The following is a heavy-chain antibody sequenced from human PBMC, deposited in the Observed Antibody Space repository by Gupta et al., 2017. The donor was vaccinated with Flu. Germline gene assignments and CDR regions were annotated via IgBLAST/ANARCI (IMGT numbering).Heavy chain of an antibody. D-gene: IGHD4-17*01. CDR3: ARGGTTVRGRFPRVGDRFDY. CDR2: INHSGST. J-gene: IGHJ4*02. V-gene: IGHV4-34*01. CDR1: GGSFSGYY. Sequence: QVQLQQWGAGLLKPSETLSLTCAVYGGSFSGYYWSWIRQPPGQGLEWIGEINHSGSTNYNPSLKSRVTISVDTSKNQFSLKLSSVTAADTAVYYCARGGTTVRGRFPRVGDRFDYWGQGTLVTVSS.